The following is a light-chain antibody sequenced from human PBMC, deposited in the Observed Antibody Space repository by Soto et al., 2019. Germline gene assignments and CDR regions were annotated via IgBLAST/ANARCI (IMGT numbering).Light chain of an antibody. Sequence: DTKMTQSPSTLSASIGDRVTITCRASQSISTWLAWYQQKPGKAPKLLIYAASTLENGVPTRFSGTGSETEFTLTVSSLQPDDSATYYCQQYNDYITFGQGTRLEI. V-gene: IGKV1-5*01. CDR2: AAS. CDR1: QSISTW. J-gene: IGKJ5*01. CDR3: QQYNDYIT.